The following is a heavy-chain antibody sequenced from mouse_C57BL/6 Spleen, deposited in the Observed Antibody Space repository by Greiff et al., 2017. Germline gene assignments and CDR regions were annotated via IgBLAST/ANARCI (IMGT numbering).Heavy chain of an antibody. Sequence: VQLKQSGPELVKPGASVKISCKASGYSFTGYYMNWVKQSPEKSLEWIGEINPSTGGTTYNQKFKAKATLTVDKSSSTAYMQLKSLTSEDSAVXYCARSNLGYYFDYWGQGTTLTVSS. V-gene: IGHV1-42*01. CDR1: GYSFTGYY. CDR2: INPSTGGT. CDR3: ARSNLGYYFDY. D-gene: IGHD4-1*01. J-gene: IGHJ2*01.